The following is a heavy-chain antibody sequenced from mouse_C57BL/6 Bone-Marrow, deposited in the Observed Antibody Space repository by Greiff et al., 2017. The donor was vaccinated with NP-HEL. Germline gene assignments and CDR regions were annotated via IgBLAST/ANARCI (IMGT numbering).Heavy chain of an antibody. V-gene: IGHV1-15*01. D-gene: IGHD1-1*01. J-gene: IGHJ1*03. CDR3: TREEIYYYGSRRWYFDV. CDR1: GYTFTDYE. CDR2: IDPETGGT. Sequence: VQLQQSGAELVRPGASVTLSCKASGYTFTDYEMHWVKQTPVHGLEWIGAIDPETGGTAYNQKFKGKAILTADKSSSTAYMGLRSLTSEDSAVYYCTREEIYYYGSRRWYFDVWGTGTTVTVSS.